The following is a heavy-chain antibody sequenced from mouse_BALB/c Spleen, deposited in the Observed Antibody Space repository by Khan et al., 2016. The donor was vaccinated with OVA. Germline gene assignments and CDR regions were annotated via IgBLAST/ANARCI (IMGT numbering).Heavy chain of an antibody. CDR3: ARTGRIKY. Sequence: EVELVESGPGLVKPSQSLSLTCTVTGYSITSGYGWNWIRQFPGNKLEWMGYISYSGSTNYNPSLKSRISITRDTSKNQFFLQLNSVTTEDTATYYCARTGRIKYWGQGTTLTVSS. V-gene: IGHV3-2*02. CDR1: GYSITSGYG. D-gene: IGHD1-1*01. CDR2: ISYSGST. J-gene: IGHJ2*01.